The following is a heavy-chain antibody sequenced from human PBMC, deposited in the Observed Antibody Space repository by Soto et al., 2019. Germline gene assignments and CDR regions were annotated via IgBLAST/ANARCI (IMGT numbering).Heavy chain of an antibody. D-gene: IGHD3-22*01. Sequence: QVQLVQSGAEVKKPGSSVKVSCKASGGTFSSYAISWVRQAPGQGLEWMGGIIPIFGTANYAQKFQGRVTITADKSTSTAYMELSSLRSEDTAVYYCASCYDSSGYYFGGAFDIWGQGTMVTVSS. J-gene: IGHJ3*02. CDR3: ASCYDSSGYYFGGAFDI. V-gene: IGHV1-69*06. CDR1: GGTFSSYA. CDR2: IIPIFGTA.